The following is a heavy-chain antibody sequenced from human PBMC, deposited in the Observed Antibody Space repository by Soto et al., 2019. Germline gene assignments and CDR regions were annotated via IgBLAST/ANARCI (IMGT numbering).Heavy chain of an antibody. CDR2: IYYSGST. CDR3: ARPSTMIVVVITAGAFDI. V-gene: IGHV4-61*01. CDR1: GGSVSSGSYY. J-gene: IGHJ3*02. D-gene: IGHD3-22*01. Sequence: SETLSLTCTVSGGSVSSGSYYWSWIRQPPGKGLEWIGYIYYSGSTNYNPSLKSRVTISVDTSKNQFSLKLSSVTAADTAVYYCARPSTMIVVVITAGAFDIWGQGTMVTVSS.